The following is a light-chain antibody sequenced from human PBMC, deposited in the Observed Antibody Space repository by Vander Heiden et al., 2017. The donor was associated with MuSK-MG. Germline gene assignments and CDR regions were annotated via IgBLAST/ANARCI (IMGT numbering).Light chain of an antibody. J-gene: IGKJ2*01. CDR3: QQFHNLPPFA. CDR1: QDINNY. V-gene: IGKV1-33*01. CDR2: DAS. Sequence: DIQMTQSPSSLSAFVGDRVTITCQASQDINNYLKWYQQRPGKAPKLLIYDASTLQTGVPSRFSGSGSGTHFTFTITSLQPEDIATYYCQQFHNLPPFAFGQGTKLEIK.